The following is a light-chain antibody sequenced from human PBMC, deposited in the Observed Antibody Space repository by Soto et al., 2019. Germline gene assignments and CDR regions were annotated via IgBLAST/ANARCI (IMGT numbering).Light chain of an antibody. Sequence: DIQMAQSPSTLSASVGARVTITCRASQSISNWLAWYQQKPGKAPKLLIYKASSLESGVPSRFSGSGSGTEFTLTISSLQPDDFATYYCQQHNGVAFGQGTKVEIK. J-gene: IGKJ1*01. V-gene: IGKV1-5*03. CDR3: QQHNGVA. CDR1: QSISNW. CDR2: KAS.